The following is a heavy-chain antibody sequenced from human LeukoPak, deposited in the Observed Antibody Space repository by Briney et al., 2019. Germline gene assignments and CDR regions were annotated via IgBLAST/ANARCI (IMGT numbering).Heavy chain of an antibody. CDR3: AKDRIPVAGRQDIWDY. J-gene: IGHJ4*02. D-gene: IGHD6-19*01. V-gene: IGHV3-23*01. CDR2: ISGSGDRT. Sequence: GGSLRLSCVGAGFTFSNYAMTWVRQAPGKGLGWVSGISGSGDRTYYADSVKGRFTISRDNSKNTLYLQMNSLTDDDSAVYYCAKDRIPVAGRQDIWDYWGQGTLVTDSS. CDR1: GFTFSNYA.